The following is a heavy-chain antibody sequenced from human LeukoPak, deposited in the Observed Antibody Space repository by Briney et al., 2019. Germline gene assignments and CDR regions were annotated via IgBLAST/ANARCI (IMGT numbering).Heavy chain of an antibody. Sequence: GGSLRLSCAASGFTFDDYAMHWVRQAPGKGLEWLSGISWNSGSIGYADSVKGRFTISRDNAKNSLYLQMNSLRAEDTALYYCAKGTHGMDVWGQGTTVTVSS. CDR3: AKGTHGMDV. CDR1: GFTFDDYA. V-gene: IGHV3-9*01. CDR2: ISWNSGSI. J-gene: IGHJ6*01.